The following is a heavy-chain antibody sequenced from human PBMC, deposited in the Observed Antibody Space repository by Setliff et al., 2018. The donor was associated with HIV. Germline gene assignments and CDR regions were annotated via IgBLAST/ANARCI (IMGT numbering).Heavy chain of an antibody. CDR1: GGSVSSFY. V-gene: IGHV4-4*07. Sequence: SSETLSLTCTVSGGSVSSFYWSWIRQPAEKGLEWIGRIYTRGCTNSNPSLKGRVTMSVDTSKNHFSLKLSSVTAADTAIYYCARGLGGGFSLDAFDIWGRGTMVTVSS. CDR3: ARGLGGGFSLDAFDI. D-gene: IGHD2-15*01. J-gene: IGHJ3*02. CDR2: IYTRGCT.